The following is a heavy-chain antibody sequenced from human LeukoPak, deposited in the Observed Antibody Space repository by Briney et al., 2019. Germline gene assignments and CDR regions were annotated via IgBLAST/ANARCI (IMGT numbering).Heavy chain of an antibody. CDR3: ARLVVVTATTDY. CDR1: GGSISSSSYY. J-gene: IGHJ4*02. V-gene: IGHV4-39*01. D-gene: IGHD2-21*02. Sequence: PSEPLSLTCTVSGGSISSSSYYWGWIRQPPGKGLEWIGSIYYSGSTYYNPSLKSRVTISVDTSKNQFSLKLSSVTAADTAVYYCARLVVVTATTDYWGQGTLVTVPS. CDR2: IYYSGST.